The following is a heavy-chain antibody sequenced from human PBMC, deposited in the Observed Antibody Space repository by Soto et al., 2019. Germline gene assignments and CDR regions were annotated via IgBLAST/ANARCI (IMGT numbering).Heavy chain of an antibody. CDR3: THTVPYSYDDYGMDV. CDR2: IKSKTDGGTT. V-gene: IGHV3-15*01. CDR1: GFTFSNAW. Sequence: GGSLRLSCAASGFTFSNAWMSWVRQAPGKGLEWVGRIKSKTDGGTTDYAAPVKGRFTISRDDSKNTLYLQMNSLKTEDTAVYYCTHTVPYSYDDYGMDVWGQGTTVTVSS. J-gene: IGHJ6*02. D-gene: IGHD5-18*01.